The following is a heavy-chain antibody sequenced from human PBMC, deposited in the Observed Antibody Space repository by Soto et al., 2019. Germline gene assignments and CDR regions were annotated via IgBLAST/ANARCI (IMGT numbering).Heavy chain of an antibody. J-gene: IGHJ6*02. D-gene: IGHD5-12*01. Sequence: PSETLSLTCAVYGGSFSGYYWSWIRQPPGKGLEWIGEINHSGSTNYNPSLKSRVTISVDTSKNQFSLKLSSVTAADTAVYYCARGLRYIVATNYYGMDVWGQGTTVTVSS. CDR3: ARGLRYIVATNYYGMDV. CDR2: INHSGST. V-gene: IGHV4-34*01. CDR1: GGSFSGYY.